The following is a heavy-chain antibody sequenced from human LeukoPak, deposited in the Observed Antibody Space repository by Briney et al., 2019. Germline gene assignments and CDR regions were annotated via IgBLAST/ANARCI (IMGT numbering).Heavy chain of an antibody. CDR2: IYYSGST. J-gene: IGHJ3*02. D-gene: IGHD3-22*01. CDR3: ARVGDDSSGYYYVWNAFDI. CDR1: GGSISSYY. V-gene: IGHV4-59*01. Sequence: SETLSLTCTVSGGSISSYYWSWIRQPPGKGLEWIGYIYYSGSTNYNPSLKSRVTISVAPSKNQFSLKLSSVTAAASAVYYCARVGDDSSGYYYVWNAFDIWGQGTMVTVSS.